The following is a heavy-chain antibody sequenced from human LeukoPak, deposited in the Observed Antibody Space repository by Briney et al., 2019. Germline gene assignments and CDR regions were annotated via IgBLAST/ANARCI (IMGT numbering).Heavy chain of an antibody. CDR3: TTITVASHFDY. CDR1: GLSFSSYD. Sequence: GGSLRLSCAASGLSFSSYDMYWVRQAPGKGLEWVAFIRYDGNNKYYADSVKGRFTISRDNSESTLYLQLNSLRAEDTAVYYCTTITVASHFDYWGPGTLVTVSS. V-gene: IGHV3-30*02. D-gene: IGHD6-19*01. J-gene: IGHJ4*02. CDR2: IRYDGNNK.